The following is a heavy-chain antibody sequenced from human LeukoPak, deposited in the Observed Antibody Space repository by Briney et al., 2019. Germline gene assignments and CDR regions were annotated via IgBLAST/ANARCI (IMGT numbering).Heavy chain of an antibody. J-gene: IGHJ5*02. V-gene: IGHV3-23*01. CDR2: ISGSGGSA. CDR1: GFTFSSFE. CDR3: ARDPTHMVRGVIIPSNWFDP. Sequence: PGGSLRLSCAASGFTFSSFEMSWVRQAPGKGLEWVSAISGSGGSAYYADSVKGRFTISRDNSKNTLYLQMNSLRAEDTAVYYCARDPTHMVRGVIIPSNWFDPWGQGTLVTVSS. D-gene: IGHD3-10*01.